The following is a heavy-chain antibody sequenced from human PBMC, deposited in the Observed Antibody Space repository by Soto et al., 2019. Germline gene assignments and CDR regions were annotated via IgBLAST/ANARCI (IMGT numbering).Heavy chain of an antibody. V-gene: IGHV1-8*01. CDR3: AREHYGNSAWFDP. D-gene: IGHD3-10*01. J-gene: IGHJ5*02. Sequence: QVQLVQSGAEVKKPGASVKVSFKASGYTFPSYDINCGRQATGQGLEWMGWMNPNSCNTGYAQKFQCRVTMTRNTSISTAYMELSSLRSEDTAVYYCAREHYGNSAWFDPWGQGTLVTVSS. CDR1: GYTFPSYD. CDR2: MNPNSCNT.